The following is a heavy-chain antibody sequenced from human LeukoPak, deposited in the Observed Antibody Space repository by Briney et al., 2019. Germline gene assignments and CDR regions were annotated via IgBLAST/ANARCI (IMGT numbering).Heavy chain of an antibody. V-gene: IGHV3-9*03. D-gene: IGHD4-17*01. CDR2: ISWNSGSI. Sequence: GGSLRLSCAASGFTFDDYAMHWVRQAPGKGLEWVSGISWNSGSIGYADSVKGRFTISRDNAKNSLYLQMNSLRAEDMALYYCARDYGDSFDYWGRGTLVTVSS. CDR1: GFTFDDYA. CDR3: ARDYGDSFDY. J-gene: IGHJ4*02.